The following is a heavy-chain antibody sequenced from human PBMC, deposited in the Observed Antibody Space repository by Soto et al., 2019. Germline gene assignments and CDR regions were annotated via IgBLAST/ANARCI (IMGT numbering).Heavy chain of an antibody. CDR1: GGSISSGGYY. J-gene: IGHJ4*02. D-gene: IGHD3-10*01. CDR2: IYYSGST. V-gene: IGHV4-31*02. Sequence: KPSETLSLTCTVSGGSISSGGYYWSWIRQHPGKGLEWIGYIYYSGSTYYNPSLKSRVTISVDTSKNQFSLKLSSVTAADTAVYYCARDPITMVRGVMGAFDYWGQGTLVTVSS. CDR3: ARDPITMVRGVMGAFDY.